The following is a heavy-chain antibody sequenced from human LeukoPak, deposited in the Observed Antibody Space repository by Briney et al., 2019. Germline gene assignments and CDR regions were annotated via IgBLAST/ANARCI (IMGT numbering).Heavy chain of an antibody. Sequence: GGSLRLSCEASRFTLSRYWMHWVRQAPGKGLVWVSRINPDGSSTTYADSVKGRFTISRDNAKNTFYLQMNSLRAEDTALYYCAGVRGSGGSSYHYYMDVWGKGTTVTVSS. CDR2: INPDGSST. J-gene: IGHJ6*03. D-gene: IGHD3-10*01. CDR3: AGVRGSGGSSYHYYMDV. CDR1: RFTLSRYW. V-gene: IGHV3-74*03.